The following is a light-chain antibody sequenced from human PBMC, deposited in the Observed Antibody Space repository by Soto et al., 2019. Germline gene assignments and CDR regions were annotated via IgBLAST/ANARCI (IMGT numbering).Light chain of an antibody. Sequence: DIQMTQSPSTLSPSVGDRVTITCRASQSISRGLAWYQQKPGKAPNLLIYDASTLESGVPSRFSGSGSGTEFTLTISCLHPDDFATYYCQHYSSVWAFGQGTKVDIK. CDR3: QHYSSVWA. V-gene: IGKV1-5*01. J-gene: IGKJ1*01. CDR1: QSISRG. CDR2: DAS.